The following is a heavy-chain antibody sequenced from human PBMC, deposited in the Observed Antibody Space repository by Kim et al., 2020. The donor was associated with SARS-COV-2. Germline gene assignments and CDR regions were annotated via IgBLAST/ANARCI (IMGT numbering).Heavy chain of an antibody. D-gene: IGHD3-22*01. CDR2: MNPNSDNT. Sequence: ASVKVSCKAFGYSFSNYEINWVRQASGQGLEWMGWMNPNSDNTAYAQNFQGRVTMTSDSSISTAYMELHGLTSADTAVYYCARFDYDTRGWYFDYWGQGT. V-gene: IGHV1-8*01. J-gene: IGHJ4*02. CDR3: ARFDYDTRGWYFDY. CDR1: GYSFSNYE.